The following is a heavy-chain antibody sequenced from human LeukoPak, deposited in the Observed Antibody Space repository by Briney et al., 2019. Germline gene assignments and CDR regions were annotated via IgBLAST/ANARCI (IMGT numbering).Heavy chain of an antibody. CDR2: IYYSGST. D-gene: IGHD5-18*01. CDR3: ARGSQLWLPFDY. CDR1: GGSISSYY. J-gene: IGHJ4*02. Sequence: SETLSLTCTVSGGSISSYYWSWIRQPPGKGLEWIGYIYYSGSTNYNPSLKSRVTISVDTSKNQFSLKLSSVTAADPAVYYCARGSQLWLPFDYWGQGTLVTVSS. V-gene: IGHV4-59*01.